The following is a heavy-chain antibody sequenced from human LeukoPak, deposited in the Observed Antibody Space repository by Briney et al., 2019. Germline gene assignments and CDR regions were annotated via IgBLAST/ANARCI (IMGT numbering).Heavy chain of an antibody. Sequence: GGSLRLSCAASGFTFSSYAMSWVRQAPGKGLEWVSAISGSGGSTYYADSVKGLFTISRDNSKNTLYLQMNSLRAEDTAVYYCAKAPTFGQIAAAGTGYFDYWGQGTLVTVSS. D-gene: IGHD6-13*01. CDR2: ISGSGGST. V-gene: IGHV3-23*01. J-gene: IGHJ4*02. CDR3: AKAPTFGQIAAAGTGYFDY. CDR1: GFTFSSYA.